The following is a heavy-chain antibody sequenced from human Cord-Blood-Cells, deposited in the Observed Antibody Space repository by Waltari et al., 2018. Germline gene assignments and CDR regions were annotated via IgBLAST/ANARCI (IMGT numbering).Heavy chain of an antibody. CDR2: IYYSGST. Sequence: PGLATPSQTLSLSCTVSGGSISSGGYYWSWIRQHPGKGLEWIGYIYYSGSTYYNPSLKSRVTISVDTPKNQFSLKLSSVTAADTAVYYCARQTGSTNWFDPWGQGTLVTVSS. V-gene: IGHV4-31*03. J-gene: IGHJ5*02. CDR1: GGSISSGGYY. CDR3: ARQTGSTNWFDP. D-gene: IGHD6-6*01.